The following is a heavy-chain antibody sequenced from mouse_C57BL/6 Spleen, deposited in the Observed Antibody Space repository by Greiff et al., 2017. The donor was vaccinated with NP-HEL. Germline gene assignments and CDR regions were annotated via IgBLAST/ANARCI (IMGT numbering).Heavy chain of an antibody. D-gene: IGHD2-3*01. J-gene: IGHJ1*03. CDR2: INPNNGGT. Sequence: VQLKQSGPELVKPGASVKIPCKASGYTFTDYNMDWVKQSHGKSLEWIGDINPNNGGTIYNQKFKGKATLTVDKSSSTAYMELRSLTSEDTAVYYCARRDDGYYAYFDVWGTGTTVTVSS. CDR3: ARRDDGYYAYFDV. V-gene: IGHV1-18*01. CDR1: GYTFTDYN.